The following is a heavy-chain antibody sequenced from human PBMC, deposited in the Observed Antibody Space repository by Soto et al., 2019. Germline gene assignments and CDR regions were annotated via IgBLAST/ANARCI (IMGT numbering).Heavy chain of an antibody. CDR2: ISGSGGSP. CDR3: AKEGSGGLYYFDY. J-gene: IGHJ4*02. V-gene: IGHV3-23*01. Sequence: EVQLLESGGGLVQPGGSLRLSCAASGFTFSNYAMNWVRQAPGKGLEWVSTISGSGGSPYYADSVKGRFTISRDNSKNTLYLQMISLRAGDSAIYYCAKEGSGGLYYFDYWGQGTLVTVS. CDR1: GFTFSNYA. D-gene: IGHD6-25*01.